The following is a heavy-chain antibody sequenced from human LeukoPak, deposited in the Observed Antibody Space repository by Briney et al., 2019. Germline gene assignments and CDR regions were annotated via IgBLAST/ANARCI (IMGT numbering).Heavy chain of an antibody. CDR1: GYTFTGYY. D-gene: IGHD4-17*01. V-gene: IGHV1-2*02. J-gene: IGHJ4*02. CDR3: ARGRGMTTVTYFDY. Sequence: ASVKVSCKASGYTFTGYYMHWVRQAPGQGLEWMGWINPISGGTNCPQKFQGRVTMTRDTSISTAYLEVSSLTSDDTAVYFCARGRGMTTVTYFDYWGQGILVTVSS. CDR2: INPISGGT.